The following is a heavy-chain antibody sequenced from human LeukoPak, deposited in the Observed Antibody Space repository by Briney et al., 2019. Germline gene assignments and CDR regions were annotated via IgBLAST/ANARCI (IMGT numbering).Heavy chain of an antibody. D-gene: IGHD3-22*01. CDR2: ISGSGGAT. Sequence: GGSLRLSCAASGFTFSSYAMSWVRQAPGKGLEWVSTISGSGGATYYADSVKGRFTISRDNSKITLYLQMNSLRAEDTAVYYCARETYYYDSSPTDYWGQGTLVTVSS. V-gene: IGHV3-23*01. J-gene: IGHJ4*02. CDR3: ARETYYYDSSPTDY. CDR1: GFTFSSYA.